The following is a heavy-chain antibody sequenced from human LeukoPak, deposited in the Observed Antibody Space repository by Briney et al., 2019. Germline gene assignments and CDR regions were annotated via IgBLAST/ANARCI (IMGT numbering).Heavy chain of an antibody. Sequence: GGSLRLSCAASGFTFSDYYMSWIRQAPGKGLEWVSYISSSGSTIYYADSVKGRFTISGDNAKNSLYLQMNSLRAEDTAVYYCAREYSGYDSYLDYWGQGTLVTVSS. V-gene: IGHV3-11*01. CDR3: AREYSGYDSYLDY. CDR1: GFTFSDYY. CDR2: ISSSGSTI. J-gene: IGHJ4*02. D-gene: IGHD5-12*01.